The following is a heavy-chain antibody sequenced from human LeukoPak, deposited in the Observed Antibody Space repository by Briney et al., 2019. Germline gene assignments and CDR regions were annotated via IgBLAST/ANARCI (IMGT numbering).Heavy chain of an antibody. D-gene: IGHD6-19*01. V-gene: IGHV4-34*01. CDR2: INHSGST. J-gene: IGHJ3*02. CDR3: ARHKYSSGWPPEGAFDI. CDR1: DGSFSGYY. Sequence: LETLSLTCAVYDGSFSGYYWSWIRQPPGKGLEWIGEINHSGSTNYNPSLKSRVTISVDTSKNQFSLKLSSVTAADTAVYYCARHKYSSGWPPEGAFDIWGQGTMVTVSS.